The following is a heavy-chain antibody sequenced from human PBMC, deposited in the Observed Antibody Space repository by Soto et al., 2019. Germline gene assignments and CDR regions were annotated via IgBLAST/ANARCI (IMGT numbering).Heavy chain of an antibody. Sequence: SVKVSCKASGGTFSSYAISWVRQAPGQGLEWMGGIIPILGTANYAQKFQGRVTITADESTSTAYMELSSLRSEDTAVYYCASVYILTGYHYAFDIWGQGTMVTVSS. V-gene: IGHV1-69*13. CDR3: ASVYILTGYHYAFDI. D-gene: IGHD3-9*01. CDR1: GGTFSSYA. J-gene: IGHJ3*02. CDR2: IIPILGTA.